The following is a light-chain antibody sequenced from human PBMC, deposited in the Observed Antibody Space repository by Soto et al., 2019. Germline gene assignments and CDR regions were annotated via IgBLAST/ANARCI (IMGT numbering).Light chain of an antibody. V-gene: IGKV3-15*01. Sequence: EVVMTQSPATLSVSPGDRATLSCRASQSISSDLAWHQQRPGQAPRLLIYGASTRATGIPARFNGSGSGTEFTLTISSLQSEDFAVYYCQHYNNCPFTFGQGTNLETK. CDR3: QHYNNCPFT. CDR2: GAS. CDR1: QSISSD. J-gene: IGKJ2*01.